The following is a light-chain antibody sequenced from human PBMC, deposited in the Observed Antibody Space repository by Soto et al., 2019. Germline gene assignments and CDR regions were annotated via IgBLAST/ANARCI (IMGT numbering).Light chain of an antibody. CDR3: GTWDSSLGAVV. CDR1: SSNIGNNY. CDR2: ENN. V-gene: IGLV1-51*02. J-gene: IGLJ2*01. Sequence: QSVLTQPPSVSAAPGQKVTISRSGSSSNIGNNYVSWYQQLPGTAPKLLNYENNKRPSGIPDLLSVSKSGTSATLGITGLQAGDQADYYCGTWDSSLGAVVFGGGTKLTVL.